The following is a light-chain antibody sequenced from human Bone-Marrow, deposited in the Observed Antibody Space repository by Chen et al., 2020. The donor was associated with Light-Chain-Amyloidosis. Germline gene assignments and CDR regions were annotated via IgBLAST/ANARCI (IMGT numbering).Light chain of an antibody. V-gene: IGKV1-39*01. CDR3: QQYYSVPIT. Sequence: DIQMTQSPSSLSASVGDRVTITCRASQSISSYLNWYQQKPGKAPKLLIYAASSLQSGVPSRFSGSGSGTDFTLTISSLQAEDVAVYYCQQYYSVPITFGQGTRLEIK. CDR1: QSISSY. CDR2: AAS. J-gene: IGKJ5*01.